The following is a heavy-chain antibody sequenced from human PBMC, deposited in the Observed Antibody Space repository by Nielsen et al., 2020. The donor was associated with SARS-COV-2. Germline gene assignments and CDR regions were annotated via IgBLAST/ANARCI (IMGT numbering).Heavy chain of an antibody. CDR1: GITCSSYA. J-gene: IGHJ4*02. CDR2: ISGSGGST. V-gene: IGHV3-23*01. CDR3: AKESGGTYGDYVY. D-gene: IGHD4-17*01. Sequence: GESLKISCAASGITCSSYAMSWVRQAPGKGLEWVSAISGSGGSTYYADSVKGRFTISRDNSKNTLYLQMNSLRAEDTAVYYCAKESGGTYGDYVYWGQGTLVTVSS.